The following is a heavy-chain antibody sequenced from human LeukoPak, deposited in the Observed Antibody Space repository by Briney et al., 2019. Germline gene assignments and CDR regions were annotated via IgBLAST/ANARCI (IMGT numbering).Heavy chain of an antibody. V-gene: IGHV4-39*01. CDR2: IYYSGST. Sequence: PSDTLSLTCTVSGGSISSSSYYWGWIRQPPGKGLEWIGSIYYSGSTYYNPSLKSRVTISVDTSKNQFSLKLSSATAADTAVYYCARTVGATLDYWGQGTLVTVSS. J-gene: IGHJ4*02. D-gene: IGHD1-26*01. CDR1: GGSISSSSYY. CDR3: ARTVGATLDY.